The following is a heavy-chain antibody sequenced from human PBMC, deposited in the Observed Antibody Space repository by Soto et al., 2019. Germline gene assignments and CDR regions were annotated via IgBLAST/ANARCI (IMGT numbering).Heavy chain of an antibody. CDR1: GFTFSSYA. CDR3: AKEKISTRCCNWFDP. D-gene: IGHD2-2*01. J-gene: IGHJ5*02. Sequence: GGSLRLSCAASGFTFSSYAMTWVRQAPGKGLEWVSAISGSGGSTYYADSVKGRFTISRDNSKNTLYLQMNSLRAEDTAVYYCAKEKISTRCCNWFDPWGQGTLVTVSS. CDR2: ISGSGGST. V-gene: IGHV3-23*01.